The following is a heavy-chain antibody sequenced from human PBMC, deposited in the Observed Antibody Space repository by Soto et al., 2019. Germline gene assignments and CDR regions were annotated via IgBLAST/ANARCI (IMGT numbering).Heavy chain of an antibody. V-gene: IGHV3-23*01. CDR1: GFTFSSYA. D-gene: IGHD2-15*01. CDR3: AKNQVVAATPVNWYFDL. Sequence: EVQLLESGGGLVQPGGSLRLSCAASGFTFSSYAMSWVRQAPGKGLEWVSAISGSGGSTYYADSVKGRFTISRDNSKNTLYLQMNGLRAEDTAVYYCAKNQVVAATPVNWYFDLWGRGTLVTVSS. J-gene: IGHJ2*01. CDR2: ISGSGGST.